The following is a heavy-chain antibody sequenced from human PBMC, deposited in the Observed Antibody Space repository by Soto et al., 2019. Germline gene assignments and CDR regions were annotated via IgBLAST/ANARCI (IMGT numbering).Heavy chain of an antibody. CDR1: GGSISSYY. Sequence: PSETLSLTCTVSGGSISSYYWSWIRQPAGKGLEWIGRIYTSGSTNYNPSLKSRVTMSVDTSKNQFSLKLSSVTAAETAVYYCESGDRFHDAFDLWGQGTMVTVSS. CDR2: IYTSGST. V-gene: IGHV4-4*07. CDR3: ESGDRFHDAFDL. J-gene: IGHJ3*01. D-gene: IGHD3-10*01.